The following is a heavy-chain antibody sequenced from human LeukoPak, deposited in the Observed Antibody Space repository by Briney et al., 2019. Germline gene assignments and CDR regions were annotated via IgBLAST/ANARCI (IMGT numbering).Heavy chain of an antibody. CDR3: GRAQQGAAGGRYYYHGVDV. V-gene: IGHV4-31*03. J-gene: IGHJ6*02. CDR2: IYYSGST. Sequence: SETLSLTCTVSGDSLIRNFYYWGWIRQPPGKGLEWIGYIYYSGSTYYNPSLKSRVIISVDTSKNQFSLKLSSVTAADTAVYYCGRAQQGAAGGRYYYHGVDVWGQGTTVTVSS. CDR1: GDSLIRNFYY. D-gene: IGHD6-13*01.